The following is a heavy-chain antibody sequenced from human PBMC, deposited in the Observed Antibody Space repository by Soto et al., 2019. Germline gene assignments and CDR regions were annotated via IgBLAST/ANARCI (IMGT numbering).Heavy chain of an antibody. V-gene: IGHV4-34*01. Sequence: QVQLQQWGAGLLKPSETLSLTCAVNGGSLSGYYWSWIRQSPGKGLEWIGEINHRGSSDYNPSLKSRVTISIDASKNHVTLELTSVTAADTAVYYCARSDNRNSLYGVDVWGQGTAGTVSS. CDR2: INHRGSS. CDR3: ARSDNRNSLYGVDV. D-gene: IGHD1-7*01. J-gene: IGHJ6*02. CDR1: GGSLSGYY.